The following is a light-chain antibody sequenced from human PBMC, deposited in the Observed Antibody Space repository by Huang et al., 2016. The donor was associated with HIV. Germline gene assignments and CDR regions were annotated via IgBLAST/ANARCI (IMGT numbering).Light chain of an antibody. Sequence: DIQMTQSPSSLSAFVGDTVTITCRASQGISNSVAWYQQKPGKAPKLLLYSTSRLESGVPSRFRGGGSGTDYTLTINSLQPDDFATYYCQRYYTSPTFGQGSKVEIK. V-gene: IGKV1-NL1*01. CDR1: QGISNS. CDR3: QRYYTSPT. J-gene: IGKJ1*01. CDR2: STS.